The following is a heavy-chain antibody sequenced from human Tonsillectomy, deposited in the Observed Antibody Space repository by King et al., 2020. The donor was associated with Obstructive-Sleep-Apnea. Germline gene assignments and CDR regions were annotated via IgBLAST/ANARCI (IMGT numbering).Heavy chain of an antibody. V-gene: IGHV3-9*01. J-gene: IGHJ4*02. CDR1: GFTFDEYA. CDR2: IRWNGDDI. Sequence: EVQLVESGGGLVQPGRSLRLSCVASGFTFDEYAMHWVRQGQGKGLEWVSSIRWNGDDIVYADSVRGRFTISRENDKNSLFLQMNRLRPEDTALYYGAGRLVGTHYYFDYWGQGTLVPVSS. D-gene: IGHD1-26*01. CDR3: AGRLVGTHYYFDY.